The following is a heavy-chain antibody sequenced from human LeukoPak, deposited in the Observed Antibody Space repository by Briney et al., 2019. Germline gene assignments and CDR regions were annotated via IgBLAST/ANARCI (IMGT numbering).Heavy chain of an antibody. CDR3: ARVGARSGSDY. Sequence: PSESLSLTCDVSGGSISSSNWWSWVRPPPGKGVEWGGEIYNSGSTNYTPSLKSRVTISVDKSKNQYSLKLSSVTAAGTAVYYCARVGARSGSDYWGQGTLVTVSS. J-gene: IGHJ4*02. V-gene: IGHV4-4*02. D-gene: IGHD3-3*01. CDR2: IYNSGST. CDR1: GGSISSSNW.